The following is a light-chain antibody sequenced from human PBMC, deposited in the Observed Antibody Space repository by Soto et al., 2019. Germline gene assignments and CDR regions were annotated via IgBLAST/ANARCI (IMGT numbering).Light chain of an antibody. CDR1: SSNIGSHT. Sequence: QSVLTQPPTASGTPGQRVTISCSGSSSNIGSHTVNWYQQLPGTAPKLLIYSNNQRPSGVPDRFSGSKSGTSASLAVSGLQSEGDADYYCETWDDSLNGWVFGGGTKLTVL. V-gene: IGLV1-44*01. CDR3: ETWDDSLNGWV. J-gene: IGLJ3*02. CDR2: SNN.